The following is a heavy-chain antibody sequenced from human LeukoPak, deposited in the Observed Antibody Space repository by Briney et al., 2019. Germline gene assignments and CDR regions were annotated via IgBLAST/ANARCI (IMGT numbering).Heavy chain of an antibody. CDR1: GGSISSNTYY. V-gene: IGHV4-39*01. D-gene: IGHD3-16*01. CDR2: IYSSGST. J-gene: IGHJ3*02. Sequence: PSETLSLTCTVSGGSISSNTYYWGWVRQPPGKGLEWFGSIYSSGSTYYNPSFESRVTISVGTSKNQFSLKLSSVTAADAAVYYCARPLRLGELYAFDIWGQGTVVTVSS. CDR3: ARPLRLGELYAFDI.